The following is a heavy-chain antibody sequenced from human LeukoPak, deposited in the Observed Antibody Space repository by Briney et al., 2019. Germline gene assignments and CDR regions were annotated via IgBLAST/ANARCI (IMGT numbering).Heavy chain of an antibody. J-gene: IGHJ4*02. D-gene: IGHD3-3*01. CDR2: IYYSGST. CDR3: ARIGFLSGYPLDY. CDR1: GGSISSYY. Sequence: SETLSLTCTVSGGSISSYYWSWIRQPPGKGVEWIGYIYYSGSTNYNPSLKSRVTISVDTSKNQFSLKLSSVTAADTAVYYCARIGFLSGYPLDYWGQGTLVTVSS. V-gene: IGHV4-59*12.